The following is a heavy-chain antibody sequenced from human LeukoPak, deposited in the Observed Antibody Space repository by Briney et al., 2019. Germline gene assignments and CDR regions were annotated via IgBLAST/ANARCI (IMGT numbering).Heavy chain of an antibody. J-gene: IGHJ6*02. D-gene: IGHD3-22*01. V-gene: IGHV1-18*01. CDR2: INAYNGNT. CDR1: GYTFTSYG. CDR3: ARDTEYYDSSGYYYYYGMDV. Sequence: ASVKVSCKASGYTFTSYGISWVRQAPGQGLEWMGLINAYNGNTNYAQKLQGRVTMTTDTSTSTAYMELRSLRSDDTAVYYCARDTEYYDSSGYYYYYGMDVWGQGTTVTVSS.